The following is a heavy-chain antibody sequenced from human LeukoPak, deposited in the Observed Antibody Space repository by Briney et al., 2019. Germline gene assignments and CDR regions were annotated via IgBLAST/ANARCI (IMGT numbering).Heavy chain of an antibody. D-gene: IGHD7-27*01. CDR3: ARERDWGSGDYYNGMDV. V-gene: IGHV3-66*01. CDR2: IFSGGNA. J-gene: IGHJ6*02. CDR1: GFTVRSNY. Sequence: SGGSLRLSCAVSGFTVRSNYINWVRQAPRRGLEWVSVIFSGGNAYYADSVKGRFITSKDISKNMIYLEMNSLRVEDTSVYYWARERDWGSGDYYNGMDVWGQGTTVIVS.